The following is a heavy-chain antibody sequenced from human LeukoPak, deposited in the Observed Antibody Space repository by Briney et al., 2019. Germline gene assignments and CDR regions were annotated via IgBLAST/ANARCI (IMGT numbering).Heavy chain of an antibody. Sequence: GGSPRLSCAASGFTVSSNYMSWVRQAPGKGLEWVSVIYSGGSTYYADSVKGRFAISRDNSKNTLYLQMSSLRAEDTAVYYCARDTSDYFGSGTYGSDFWGQGTLVTVSS. D-gene: IGHD3-10*01. V-gene: IGHV3-66*01. CDR1: GFTVSSNY. CDR2: IYSGGST. J-gene: IGHJ4*02. CDR3: ARDTSDYFGSGTYGSDF.